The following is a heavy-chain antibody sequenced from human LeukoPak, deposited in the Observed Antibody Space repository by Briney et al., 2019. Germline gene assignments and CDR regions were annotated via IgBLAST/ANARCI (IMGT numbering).Heavy chain of an antibody. J-gene: IGHJ3*02. CDR1: GFTFSSYG. D-gene: IGHD6-19*01. CDR3: GKPITGYSSGHDAFDI. V-gene: IGHV3-30*18. CDR2: ISYDGSNK. Sequence: GRSLRLSCAASGFTFSSYGMHWVRHAPGKGLEWVAVISYDGSNKYYADSVKSRFTISRDNSKNTLYLQMNSLRAEDTAVYYCGKPITGYSSGHDAFDIWGQGTMVTVSS.